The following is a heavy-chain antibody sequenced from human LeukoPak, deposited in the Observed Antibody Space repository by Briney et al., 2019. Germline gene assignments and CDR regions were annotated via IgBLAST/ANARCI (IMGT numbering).Heavy chain of an antibody. D-gene: IGHD4-17*01. Sequence: PSGTLSLTCTVSGYSISSGYYWGWIRQPPGKGLEWIGSIYHSGSTYYNPSLKSRVTISVDTSKNQFSLKLSSVTAADTAVYYCARESRTVTTFISSWFDPWGQGTLVTVSS. CDR3: ARESRTVTTFISSWFDP. V-gene: IGHV4-38-2*02. J-gene: IGHJ5*02. CDR2: IYHSGST. CDR1: GYSISSGYY.